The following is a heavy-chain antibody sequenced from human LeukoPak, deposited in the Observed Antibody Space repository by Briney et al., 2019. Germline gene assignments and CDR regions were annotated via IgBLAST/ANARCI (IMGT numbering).Heavy chain of an antibody. Sequence: PGGSLRLSCAASGFTFSSYEMNWVRQAPGKGLEWVAVISYDGTNKYYADSVKGRYTISRDNSKNTLSLQMDSLRAEDTAMYYCARLAPGYSSGWRRVLDYWGQGTLVTVSS. CDR3: ARLAPGYSSGWRRVLDY. CDR2: ISYDGTNK. CDR1: GFTFSSYE. J-gene: IGHJ4*02. V-gene: IGHV3-30*04. D-gene: IGHD6-19*01.